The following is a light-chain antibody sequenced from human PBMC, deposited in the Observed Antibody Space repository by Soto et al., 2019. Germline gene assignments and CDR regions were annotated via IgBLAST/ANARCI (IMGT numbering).Light chain of an antibody. Sequence: QPVLTQSPSASASLGASVKLTCTLSSGHSSYAIAWHQQQPEKGTRYLMKLNSDGSHSKGDGIPDRFSCSSSGAERYLTTSSLHSEDEADYYCQTWGTGIQVFGGGTKLTVL. V-gene: IGLV4-69*01. J-gene: IGLJ3*02. CDR3: QTWGTGIQV. CDR1: SGHSSYA. CDR2: LNSDGSH.